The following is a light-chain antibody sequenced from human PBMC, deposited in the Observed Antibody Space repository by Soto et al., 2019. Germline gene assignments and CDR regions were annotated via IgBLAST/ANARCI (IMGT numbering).Light chain of an antibody. V-gene: IGLV1-47*02. Sequence: QSVLTQPPSASGTPGQRVTISCSGSSSNIGSNYVYWYQQLPGTAPKLLIYSNNQRPSGVPDRFSGSKSGTSASLAISGLRSEDDADYYCATWDNSLSVLFGGGTKLTVL. J-gene: IGLJ3*02. CDR2: SNN. CDR3: ATWDNSLSVL. CDR1: SSNIGSNY.